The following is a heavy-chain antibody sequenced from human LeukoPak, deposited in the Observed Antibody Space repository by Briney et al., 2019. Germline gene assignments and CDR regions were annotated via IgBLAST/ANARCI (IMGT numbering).Heavy chain of an antibody. D-gene: IGHD1-26*01. CDR1: GFTVSSNY. V-gene: IGHV3-66*01. Sequence: GGSLRLSCAAFGFTVSSNYMSWVRQAPGKGLEWVSVIYSGGSTYYADSVKGRFTISRDNSKNTLYLQMNSLRAEDTAVYYCAREWIVGATSPEYYFDYWGQGTLVTVSS. CDR3: AREWIVGATSPEYYFDY. CDR2: IYSGGST. J-gene: IGHJ4*02.